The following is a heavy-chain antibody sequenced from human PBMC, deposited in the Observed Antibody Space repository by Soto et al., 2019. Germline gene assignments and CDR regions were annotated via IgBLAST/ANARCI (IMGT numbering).Heavy chain of an antibody. CDR2: INAANGDT. D-gene: IGHD6-13*01. Sequence: GSVKVSCQASGSTFTSYGLHLVRQAPGQRLEWMGWINAANGDTKYSPKFQGRVTITRDTSASTAYMELSSLRSEDTAVYYCVRRHVSATGIDWFDPWGQGTLVTVSS. J-gene: IGHJ5*02. CDR3: VRRHVSATGIDWFDP. V-gene: IGHV1-3*01. CDR1: GSTFTSYG.